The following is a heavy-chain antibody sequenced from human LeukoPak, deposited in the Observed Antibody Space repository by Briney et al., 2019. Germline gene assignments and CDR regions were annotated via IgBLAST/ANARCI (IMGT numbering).Heavy chain of an antibody. CDR3: ARDEGDDYGDQKGFDY. Sequence: SETLSLTCTVSGGSISSGDYYWSWIRQPPGKGLEWIEYIYYSGSTYYNPPLKSRVTISVDTSKNQFSLKLSSVTAADTAVYYCARDEGDDYGDQKGFDYWGQGTLVTVSS. V-gene: IGHV4-30-4*01. CDR2: IYYSGST. D-gene: IGHD4-17*01. J-gene: IGHJ4*02. CDR1: GGSISSGDYY.